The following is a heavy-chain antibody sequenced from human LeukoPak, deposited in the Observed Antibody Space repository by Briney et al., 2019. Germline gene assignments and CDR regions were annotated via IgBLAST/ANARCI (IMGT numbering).Heavy chain of an antibody. J-gene: IGHJ6*03. CDR3: ARDRVGPQLVGRKNNYYYMDV. V-gene: IGHV4-59*01. CDR1: GGSISSYY. Sequence: PSETLSLTCTVSGGSISSYYWSWIRQPPGKGLEWIGYIYYSGSTNYNPSLKSRVTISGDTSKNQFSLKLRSVTAADTAVYYCARDRVGPQLVGRKNNYYYMDVWGKGTTVTISS. CDR2: IYYSGST. D-gene: IGHD6-13*01.